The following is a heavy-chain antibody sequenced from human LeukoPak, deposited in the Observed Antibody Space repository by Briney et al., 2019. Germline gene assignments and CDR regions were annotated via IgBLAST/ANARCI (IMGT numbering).Heavy chain of an antibody. CDR2: IYPGDSDT. CDR3: ARTSGSRDYYYYYGMDV. Sequence: GESLKISCKGSGYSFTSYWIGWVRQMPGKGLGWMGIIYPGDSDTRYSPSFQGQVTISADKSISTAYLQWSSLKASDTAMYYCARTSGSRDYYYYYGMDVWGQGTTVTVSS. V-gene: IGHV5-51*01. J-gene: IGHJ6*02. CDR1: GYSFTSYW. D-gene: IGHD5-18*01.